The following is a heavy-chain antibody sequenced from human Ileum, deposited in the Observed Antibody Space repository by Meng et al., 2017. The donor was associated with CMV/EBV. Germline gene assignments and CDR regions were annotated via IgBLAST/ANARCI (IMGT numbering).Heavy chain of an antibody. CDR1: RYTFTGNY. D-gene: IGHD2-21*01. CDR3: ARSSITTIPNFDY. V-gene: IGHV1-2*02. Sequence: QVQLLQSGGEVKNPGTSVRVSCKASRYTFTGNYIHWVRQAPGQGLEWMGWINPNGGTTNYAQMFRGRVTLTRDTSISTAYMELSRLSSDDTAVYFCARSSITTIPNFDYWGQGTLVTVSS. CDR2: INPNGGTT. J-gene: IGHJ4*02.